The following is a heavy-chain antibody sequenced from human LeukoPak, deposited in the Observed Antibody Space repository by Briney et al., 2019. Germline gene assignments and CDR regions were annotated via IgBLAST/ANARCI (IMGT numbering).Heavy chain of an antibody. Sequence: GGSLRLSCAASGFTVSSNYMSWVRQAPGKGLEWVANIKQDGTEKYYVDFVKGRFTISRDNSKNTLYLQMNSLRAEDTAVYYCAKSYYDILTGRYYYYYMDVCGKGTTVTISS. J-gene: IGHJ6*03. D-gene: IGHD3-9*01. CDR2: IKQDGTEK. CDR3: AKSYYDILTGRYYYYYMDV. V-gene: IGHV3-7*01. CDR1: GFTVSSNY.